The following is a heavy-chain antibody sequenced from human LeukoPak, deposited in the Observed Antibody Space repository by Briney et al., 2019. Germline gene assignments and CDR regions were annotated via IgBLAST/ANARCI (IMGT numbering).Heavy chain of an antibody. CDR3: ARKGCGGDCYRFDY. CDR1: GGTFSSYA. Sequence: SVKVSCKASGGTFSSYAISWVRQAPGQGLEWMGRIIPILGIVNYAQKFQGRVTMTTDTSTSTAYMELRGPRSDDTAVYYCARKGCGGDCYRFDYWGQGTLVTVSS. CDR2: IIPILGIV. J-gene: IGHJ4*02. V-gene: IGHV1-69*04. D-gene: IGHD2-21*02.